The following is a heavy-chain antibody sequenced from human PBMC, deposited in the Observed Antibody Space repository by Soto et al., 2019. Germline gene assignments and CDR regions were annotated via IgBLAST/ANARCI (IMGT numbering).Heavy chain of an antibody. CDR3: ARDRRDYYHSSYSDY. CDR1: GFTFSSYW. V-gene: IGHV3-74*01. D-gene: IGHD3-22*01. Sequence: GGSLRLSCAASGFTFSSYWMHWVRQAPGKGLVWVSRINSDGSSTSYADSVKGRFTISRDNAKNTLYLQMNSLRAEDTAVYYCARDRRDYYHSSYSDYWGQGTLVTVSS. J-gene: IGHJ4*02. CDR2: INSDGSST.